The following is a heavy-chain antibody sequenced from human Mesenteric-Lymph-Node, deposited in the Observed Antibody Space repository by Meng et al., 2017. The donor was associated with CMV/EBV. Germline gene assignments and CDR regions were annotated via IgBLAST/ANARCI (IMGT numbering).Heavy chain of an antibody. Sequence: GESLKISCAASGFTFSSYAMHWVRQAPGKGLEWVAVISYDGSNKYYADSVKGRFTISRDNSKNTLYLQMNSLRAEDTAVYYCARVGWEPYCFDYWGQGTLVTVSS. V-gene: IGHV3-30-3*01. CDR1: GFTFSSYA. J-gene: IGHJ4*02. CDR3: ARVGWEPYCFDY. D-gene: IGHD1-26*01. CDR2: ISYDGSNK.